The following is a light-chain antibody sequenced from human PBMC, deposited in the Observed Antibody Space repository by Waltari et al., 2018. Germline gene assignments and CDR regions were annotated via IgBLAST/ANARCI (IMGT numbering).Light chain of an antibody. V-gene: IGLV6-57*02. CDR3: QSYDTRDHGV. Sequence: NFMLTQPHSVSESPGKTVTIPCTGSGGSIASNSVQRVQQRPGSAPTTVISESDLRPSGVPDRFSASIDRSSNSASLTISGLRTEDEADYYCQSYDTRDHGVFGGGTKLTVL. CDR1: GGSIASNS. CDR2: ESD. J-gene: IGLJ3*02.